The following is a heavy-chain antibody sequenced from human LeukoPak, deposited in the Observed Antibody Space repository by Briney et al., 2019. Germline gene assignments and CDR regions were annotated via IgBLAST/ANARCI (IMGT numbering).Heavy chain of an antibody. Sequence: SETLSLTCAVYGGSFSGYYWSWIRQPPGKGLEWIGEINHSGSTNYNPSLKSRVTISVDTSKNQFSLKLSSVTAADTAVYYCARGSTDIVVVPAAKSERAQFDSWGQGTLVTVSS. D-gene: IGHD2-2*01. V-gene: IGHV4-34*01. J-gene: IGHJ5*01. CDR3: ARGSTDIVVVPAAKSERAQFDS. CDR2: INHSGST. CDR1: GGSFSGYY.